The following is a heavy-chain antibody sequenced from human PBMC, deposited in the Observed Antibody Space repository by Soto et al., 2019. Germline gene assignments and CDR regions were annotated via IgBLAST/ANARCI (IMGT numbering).Heavy chain of an antibody. D-gene: IGHD3-22*01. V-gene: IGHV3-73*02. CDR1: GFTFSGSA. CDR3: TRTFAGSGYFSSDFDY. CDR2: IRRGAKNYAT. J-gene: IGHJ4*02. Sequence: EVQLVESGGDLVQPGGSLKLSCAASGFTFSGSAMHWVRQASGKGLEWVGHIRRGAKNYATVYAASGKGRFIISRDDSKNTAYLQMNSLKTDDTAVYYCTRTFAGSGYFSSDFDYWGQGTLVTVSS.